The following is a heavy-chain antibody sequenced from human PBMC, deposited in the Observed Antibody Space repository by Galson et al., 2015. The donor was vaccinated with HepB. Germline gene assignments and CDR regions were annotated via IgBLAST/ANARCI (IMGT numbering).Heavy chain of an antibody. D-gene: IGHD3-3*01. CDR1: GFTFSGSD. CDR3: FGEGGY. V-gene: IGHV3-73*01. J-gene: IGHJ4*02. Sequence: SLRLSCAASGFTFSGSDVHWVRQASGKGLEWVGHIRGKPSNYVTAYAASVKGRFTISRDDSETTAYLQMSTLRTEDTAVYYCFGEGGYWGQGTLVTVSS. CDR2: IRGKPSNYVT.